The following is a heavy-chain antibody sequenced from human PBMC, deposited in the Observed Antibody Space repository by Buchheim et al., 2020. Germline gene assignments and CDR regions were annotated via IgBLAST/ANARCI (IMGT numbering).Heavy chain of an antibody. CDR2: IYYGGST. J-gene: IGHJ4*01. CDR1: GGSISTYS. Sequence: QVQLQESGPGLVTPSETLSLSCAVSGGSISTYSWTWIRQPPGKGLEWIGCIYYGGSTNYIPYLKSRVTISVDKSKNQFSLRLTSLTAADTAVYYCARGFQGLPLDYWGHGAL. CDR3: ARGFQGLPLDY. D-gene: IGHD4-11*01. V-gene: IGHV4-59*01.